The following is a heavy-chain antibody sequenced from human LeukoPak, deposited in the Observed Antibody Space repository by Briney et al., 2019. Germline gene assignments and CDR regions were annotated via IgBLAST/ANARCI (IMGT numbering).Heavy chain of an antibody. CDR1: GFTFSSYG. CDR2: ISYDGSNK. D-gene: IGHD6-19*01. J-gene: IGHJ4*02. V-gene: IGHV3-30*18. Sequence: GGSLRLSCAASGFTFSSYGMHWVRLAPGKGLEWVAAISYDGSNKYYADSVKGRFTISRDDSKNTLYLQMNTLRAEDTAVYYCAKRHSSGWYYFDYWGQGTLVTVPS. CDR3: AKRHSSGWYYFDY.